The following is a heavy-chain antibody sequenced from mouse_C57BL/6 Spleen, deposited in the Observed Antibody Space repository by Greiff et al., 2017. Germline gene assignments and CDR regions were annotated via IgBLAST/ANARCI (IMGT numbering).Heavy chain of an antibody. Sequence: VQLQQSGPELVKPGASVKISCKASGYTFTDSYMNWVKQSPGKSLEWIGAINPNNGGTSYNQKFKGKATLTVDKSSSTAYMELRSLTSEDSAVYYCSRSYYYYAMDYWGQGTSVTVSS. CDR3: SRSYYYYAMDY. CDR2: INPNNGGT. D-gene: IGHD2-12*01. CDR1: GYTFTDSY. J-gene: IGHJ4*01. V-gene: IGHV1-26*01.